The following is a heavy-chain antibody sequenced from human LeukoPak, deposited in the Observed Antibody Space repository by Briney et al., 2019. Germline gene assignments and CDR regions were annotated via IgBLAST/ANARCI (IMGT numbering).Heavy chain of an antibody. CDR2: IYYSGST. Sequence: PSETLSLTCTVSGGSIGSGDYYWSWIRQPPGKGLEWIGYIYYSGSTYYNPSLKSRVTISVDTSKNQFSLKLSSVTAADTAVYYCARDQVIVPAVDYWGQGTLVTVSS. V-gene: IGHV4-30-4*08. J-gene: IGHJ4*02. CDR1: GGSIGSGDYY. D-gene: IGHD2-2*01. CDR3: ARDQVIVPAVDY.